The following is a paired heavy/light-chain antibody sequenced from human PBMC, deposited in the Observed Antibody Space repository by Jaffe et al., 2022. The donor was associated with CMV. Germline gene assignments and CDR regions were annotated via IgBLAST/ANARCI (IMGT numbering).Heavy chain of an antibody. J-gene: IGHJ4*02. CDR1: GFTFSSYG. CDR2: ILYDGSNK. Sequence: QVQLVESGGGVVQPGGSLRLSCAASGFTFSSYGMNWVRQAPGKGLEWVAVILYDGSNKWYADSVKGRFTISRDNSKNTLYLQMNGLRAEDTAVYYCAKDFTRFGLVYALDYWGQGTLLTVSS. D-gene: IGHD2-8*01. CDR3: AKDFTRFGLVYALDY. V-gene: IGHV3-30*18.
Light chain of an antibody. J-gene: IGLJ2*01. V-gene: IGLV2-23*02. CDR1: SSDVGSFNL. CDR2: EVT. Sequence: QSALTQPASVSGSPGQSITISCTGSSSDVGSFNLVSWYQQYPGRAPKLIIYEVTKRPAGISNRFSGSKSGNTASLTISGLQPEDETDYYCCSYVGNSIVVFGGGTKLTVL. CDR3: CSYVGNSIVV.